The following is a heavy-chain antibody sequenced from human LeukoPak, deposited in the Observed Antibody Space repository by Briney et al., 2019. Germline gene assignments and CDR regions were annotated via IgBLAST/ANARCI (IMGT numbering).Heavy chain of an antibody. Sequence: KPSETLSLTCSVSGGSISSSTYFWGWIRQPPGKGLEWIGSIYHSGSTYYNPSLKSRVTISVDTSKNQFSLKLSSVTAADTAVYYCARVAGAYGYFDYWGQGTLVTVSS. J-gene: IGHJ4*02. CDR3: ARVAGAYGYFDY. V-gene: IGHV4-39*07. D-gene: IGHD4-17*01. CDR1: GGSISSSTYF. CDR2: IYHSGST.